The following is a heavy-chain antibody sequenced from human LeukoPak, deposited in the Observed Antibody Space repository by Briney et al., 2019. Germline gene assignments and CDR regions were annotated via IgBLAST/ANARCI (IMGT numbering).Heavy chain of an antibody. Sequence: SETLSLTCTVSGGSISSYYWSWIRQPPGKGQEWIGYIYYSGSTNYNPSLKSRVTISVDTSKNQFSLKLSSVTAADTAVYYCARRMYYYDSSGYGGYWLDPWGQGTLVTVSS. CDR1: GGSISSYY. V-gene: IGHV4-59*08. CDR2: IYYSGST. CDR3: ARRMYYYDSSGYGGYWLDP. D-gene: IGHD3-22*01. J-gene: IGHJ5*02.